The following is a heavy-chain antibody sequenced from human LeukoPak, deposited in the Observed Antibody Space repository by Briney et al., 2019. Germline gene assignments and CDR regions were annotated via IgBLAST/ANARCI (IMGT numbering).Heavy chain of an antibody. CDR2: ISDSGGST. D-gene: IGHD3-22*01. CDR3: ARRGVVIRVILVGFHKEAFYFDS. CDR1: GITLSNYG. Sequence: GGSLRLSCAVSGITLSNYGMSWVRQAPGKGLEWVAGISDSGGSTNYADSVKGRFTISRDNPKNTLYLQMNSLRAEDMAVYFCARRGVVIRVILVGFHKEAFYFDSWGQGALVTVSS. V-gene: IGHV3-23*01. J-gene: IGHJ4*02.